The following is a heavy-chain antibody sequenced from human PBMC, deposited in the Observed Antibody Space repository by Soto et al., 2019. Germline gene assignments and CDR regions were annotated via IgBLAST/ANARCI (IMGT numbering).Heavy chain of an antibody. Sequence: QVQLVQSGAEVQKPGASVKVSCKASGYTFSSYYIHWVRQAPGQGLEWIGIINPNARSTNYAQNFNGRLTVTRDTPTATVYMDLSALTSDDTAMYYCARGLGLGDCWGQGTLVTVCS. V-gene: IGHV1-46*01. D-gene: IGHD3-9*01. J-gene: IGHJ4*02. CDR3: ARGLGLGDC. CDR1: GYTFSSYY. CDR2: INPNARST.